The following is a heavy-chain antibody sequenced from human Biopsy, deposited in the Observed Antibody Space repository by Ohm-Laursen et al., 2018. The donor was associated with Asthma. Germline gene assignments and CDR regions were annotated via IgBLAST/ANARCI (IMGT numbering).Heavy chain of an antibody. Sequence: TLSLTCTVSGASITTIPSYWSWLRLLPGKGLEWIGCIYYSGETFFNPSLKNPLFMSLDSSKNQFSLKMTSVTVADTAVYFCARNLPGYAYGPFEDWGQGTLVTVSS. CDR3: ARNLPGYAYGPFED. J-gene: IGHJ4*02. CDR2: IYYSGET. V-gene: IGHV4-31*01. D-gene: IGHD5-18*01. CDR1: GASITTIPSY.